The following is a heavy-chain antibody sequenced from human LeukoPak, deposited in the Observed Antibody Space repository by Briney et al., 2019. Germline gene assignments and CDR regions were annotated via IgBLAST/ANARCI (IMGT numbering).Heavy chain of an antibody. CDR1: GFTFSNFG. CDR2: ISTTGSDI. D-gene: IGHD3-9*01. V-gene: IGHV3-21*06. J-gene: IGHJ4*02. Sequence: AGGSLRLSCAASGFTFSNFGMSWVRQAPGKGLEWASSISTTGSDIYYADSVRGRFTISRDNAKNSLYLQMTSLRVEDTAVYYCARWDDLFLIDFWGQGTLVTVSS. CDR3: ARWDDLFLIDF.